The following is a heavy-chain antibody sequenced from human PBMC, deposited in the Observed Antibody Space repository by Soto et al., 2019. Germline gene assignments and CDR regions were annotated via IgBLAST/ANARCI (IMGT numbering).Heavy chain of an antibody. CDR1: GFTFSSYA. V-gene: IGHV3-30-3*01. CDR2: ISYDGSNK. Sequence: PGGSLRLSCAASGFTFSSYAMHWVRQAPGKGLEWVAVISYDGSNKYYADSVKGRFTISRDNSKNTLYLQMNSLRAEDTAVYYCARDLRWLQVYGIDVCGQGTTVTVYS. CDR3: ARDLRWLQVYGIDV. D-gene: IGHD5-12*01. J-gene: IGHJ6*02.